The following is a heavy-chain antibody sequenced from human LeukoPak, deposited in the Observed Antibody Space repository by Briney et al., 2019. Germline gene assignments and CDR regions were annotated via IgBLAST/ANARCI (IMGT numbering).Heavy chain of an antibody. D-gene: IGHD3-22*01. CDR2: ISNDGNKK. CDR1: GFTFSNYG. CDR3: ARILRRYYYDSSGYFDY. V-gene: IGHV3-30*03. Sequence: GGSLRLSCAASGFTFSNYGMHWVRQAPGKGLEWVAGISNDGNKKYYADSVKGRFIISRDNSKNTLYLQMNSLRAEDTAVYYCARILRRYYYDSSGYFDYWGQGTLVTVSS. J-gene: IGHJ4*02.